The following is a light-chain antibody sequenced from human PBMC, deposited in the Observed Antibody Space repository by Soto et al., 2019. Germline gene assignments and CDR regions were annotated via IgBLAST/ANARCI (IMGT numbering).Light chain of an antibody. CDR3: SSYTSSSLYV. Sequence: QSVLTQPASVSGSPGQSITISCTGTSSDVGGYNYVSWYQQHPGKAPKFMIYDVSNRPSGVSNRFSGSNSGNTASLTISGLQAEDEADYYCSSYTSSSLYVFGTGTKLTVL. CDR1: SSDVGGYNY. J-gene: IGLJ1*01. V-gene: IGLV2-14*01. CDR2: DVS.